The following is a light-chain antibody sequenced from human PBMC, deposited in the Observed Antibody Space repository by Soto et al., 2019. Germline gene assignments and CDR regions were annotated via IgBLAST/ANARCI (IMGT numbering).Light chain of an antibody. J-gene: IGKJ4*01. CDR3: QQRSDWTLT. CDR2: DAS. CDR1: QSLSSY. V-gene: IGKV3-11*01. Sequence: EIVLTQSPATLSLSPGERATLSCRASQSLSSYLAWYQQKRGQAPRLLIYDASKRATGIPARFSGSGSGTDFTLSISSLEPEDFAVYYGQQRSDWTLTFGGGTKVEIK.